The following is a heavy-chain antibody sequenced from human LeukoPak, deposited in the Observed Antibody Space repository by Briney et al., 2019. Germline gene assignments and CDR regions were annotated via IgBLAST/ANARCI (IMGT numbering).Heavy chain of an antibody. CDR3: IRDFRSADL. CDR2: IYVDGRTT. V-gene: IGHV3-74*01. CDR1: GFTFSSYS. J-gene: IGHJ5*02. Sequence: GGSLRLSCAASGFTFSSYSMNWVRQPPGKGLVWVSRIYVDGRTTNYADSVKGRFTISRDNAKNTVYLEMNSLSVEDTATYYCIRDFRSADLWGQGTLVTVTS.